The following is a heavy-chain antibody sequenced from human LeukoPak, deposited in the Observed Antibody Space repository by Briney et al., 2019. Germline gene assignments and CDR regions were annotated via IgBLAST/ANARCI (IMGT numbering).Heavy chain of an antibody. CDR1: GFTFSSYA. J-gene: IGHJ5*02. V-gene: IGHV3-23*01. CDR3: AKGVTSLGVVGDNWFDP. D-gene: IGHD3-3*01. CDR2: ISGSGGST. Sequence: PGGSLRLSCAASGFTFSSYAMSWVRQAPGKGLEWVSAISGSGGSTYYADSVKGRFTISRDNSKNTLYLQMNSLRAEDTAVYYCAKGVTSLGVVGDNWFDPWGQGTLVTVSS.